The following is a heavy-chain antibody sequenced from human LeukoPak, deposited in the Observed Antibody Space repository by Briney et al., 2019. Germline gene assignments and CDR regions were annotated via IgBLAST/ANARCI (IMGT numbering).Heavy chain of an antibody. CDR1: GGTFSSYA. D-gene: IGHD2-15*01. CDR3: ASDVVVAAGAFDI. J-gene: IGHJ3*02. Sequence: ASVKVSCKASGGTFSSYAISWVRQAPGQGLEWMGRIIPILGIANYAQKFQGRVTITTDESTSTAYMELSSLRSEDTAVYYCASDVVVAAGAFDIWGQGTMVTVSS. V-gene: IGHV1-69*04. CDR2: IIPILGIA.